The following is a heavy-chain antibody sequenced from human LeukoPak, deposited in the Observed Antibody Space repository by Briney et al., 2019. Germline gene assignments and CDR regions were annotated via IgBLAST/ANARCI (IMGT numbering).Heavy chain of an antibody. Sequence: ASVKVSCKASGYTFTSYYMHWVRQAPGQGLEWMGIINPSGGSTSYAQKFQGRVTMTRDTSTSTVSMELSSLRSEDTAVYYCAKDGVNTAMVTGRIGVPTGRDVWGQGPTVTVSS. CDR3: AKDGVNTAMVTGRIGVPTGRDV. CDR1: GYTFTSYY. CDR2: INPSGGST. J-gene: IGHJ6*02. V-gene: IGHV1-46*01. D-gene: IGHD5-18*01.